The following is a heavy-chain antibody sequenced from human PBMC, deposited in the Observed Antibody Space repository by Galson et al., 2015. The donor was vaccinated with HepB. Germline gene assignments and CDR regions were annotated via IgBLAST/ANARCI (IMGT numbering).Heavy chain of an antibody. CDR1: GFTFSSYW. CDR3: ARLNGYCSGGSCYPNHNWFDP. J-gene: IGHJ5*02. D-gene: IGHD2-15*01. V-gene: IGHV3-7*03. Sequence: SLRLSCAASGFTFSSYWMSWVRQAPGKGLEWVANIKQDGSEKYYVDSVKGRFTISRDNAKNSLYLQMNSLRAEDTAVYYCARLNGYCSGGSCYPNHNWFDPWGQGTLVTVSS. CDR2: IKQDGSEK.